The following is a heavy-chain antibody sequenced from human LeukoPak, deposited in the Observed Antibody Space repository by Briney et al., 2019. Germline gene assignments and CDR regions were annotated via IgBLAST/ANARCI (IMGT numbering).Heavy chain of an antibody. CDR2: IHYSGKV. Sequence: PSETLSLTCTVSGGSLRSSGHWWVWIRQPPEKGLEWIGSIHYSGKVYYNPSLKSRVTTSVDTSTDQFSLRLSSATAADTAIYYCARQSGDQSSAWYFDAWGQGTLVTVSS. CDR1: GGSLRSSGHW. J-gene: IGHJ4*02. CDR3: ARQSGDQSSAWYFDA. D-gene: IGHD6-19*01. V-gene: IGHV4-39*01.